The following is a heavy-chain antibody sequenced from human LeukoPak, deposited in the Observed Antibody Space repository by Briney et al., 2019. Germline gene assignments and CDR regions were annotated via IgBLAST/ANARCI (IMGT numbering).Heavy chain of an antibody. V-gene: IGHV3-64*01. CDR3: ASGAARSFDY. CDR1: GFTFSSYA. D-gene: IGHD6-6*01. J-gene: IGHJ4*02. CDR2: ISSNGGST. Sequence: GGSLRLSCAASGFTFSSYAMHWVRQAPGEGLEYVSAISSNGGSTYYANSVKGRFTISRDNSKNTLYLQMGSLRAEDMAVYYCASGAARSFDYWGQGTLVTASS.